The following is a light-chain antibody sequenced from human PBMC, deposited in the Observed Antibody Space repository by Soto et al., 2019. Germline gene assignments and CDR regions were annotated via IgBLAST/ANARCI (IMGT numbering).Light chain of an antibody. CDR2: GAS. V-gene: IGKV3-20*01. J-gene: IGKJ2*01. CDR1: QSVSSGY. Sequence: ETVMTQSPGTLSLSPGERATFSCRDSQSVSSGYLAWYQQKPGQAPRLLIFGASNRATGIPDRFTGSGSGTDFTLTISRLEPEDFAVYYCQQYGISQNTFGQGTKLEIK. CDR3: QQYGISQNT.